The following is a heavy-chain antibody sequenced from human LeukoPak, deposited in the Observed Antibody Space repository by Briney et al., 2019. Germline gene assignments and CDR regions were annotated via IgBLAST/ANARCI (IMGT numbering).Heavy chain of an antibody. J-gene: IGHJ4*02. D-gene: IGHD2-21*02. CDR3: ARRGNCGGDCYPLWYFDY. CDR2: IYYSGST. Sequence: PSQTLSLTCTVSGGSISSGDYYWSWIRQPPGEGLEWIGYIYYSGSTYYNPSLKSRVTISVDTSKNQFSLKLSSVTAADTAVYYCARRGNCGGDCYPLWYFDYWGQGTLVTVSS. CDR1: GGSISSGDYY. V-gene: IGHV4-30-4*01.